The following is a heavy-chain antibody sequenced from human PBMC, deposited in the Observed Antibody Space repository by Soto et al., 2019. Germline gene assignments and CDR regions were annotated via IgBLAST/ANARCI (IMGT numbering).Heavy chain of an antibody. CDR3: ALTAVITLVGVPSGAFDI. V-gene: IGHV4-30-4*08. CDR1: GGSISSGDYY. J-gene: IGHJ3*02. Sequence: QVQLQESGPGLVKPSQTLSLTCTVSGGSISSGDYYWSWIRQPPGKGLEWIGYIYYSGSTYYNPSLQSRVTLSVDTSTNQCSRKLSSVPAADTAVYYCALTAVITLVGVPSGAFDIWGPGTMVTVSS. CDR2: IYYSGST. D-gene: IGHD3-3*01.